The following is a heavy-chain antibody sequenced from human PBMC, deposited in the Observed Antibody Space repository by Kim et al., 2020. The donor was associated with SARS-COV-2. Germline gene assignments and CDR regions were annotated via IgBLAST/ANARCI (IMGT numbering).Heavy chain of an antibody. CDR2: INHSGST. V-gene: IGHV4-34*01. CDR1: GGSFSGYY. D-gene: IGHD1-26*01. CDR3: ARALSLYSGSKYNWFDP. J-gene: IGHJ5*02. Sequence: SETLSLTCAVYGGSFSGYYWSWIRQPPGKGLEWIGEINHSGSTNYNPSLKSRVTISVDTSKNQFSLKLSSVTAADTAVYYCARALSLYSGSKYNWFDPWGQGTLVTVSS.